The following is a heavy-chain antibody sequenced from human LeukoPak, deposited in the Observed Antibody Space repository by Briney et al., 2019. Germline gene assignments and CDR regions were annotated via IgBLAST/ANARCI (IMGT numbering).Heavy chain of an antibody. CDR2: IYTSGST. CDR3: ARATEDSYCGGDCSWGY. V-gene: IGHV4-61*02. D-gene: IGHD2-21*01. CDR1: GGSISSGSYY. J-gene: IGHJ4*02. Sequence: SETLSLTCTVSGGSISSGSYYWSWIRQPAGKGLEWIERIYTSGSTNYNPSLKSRVTISVDTSKNQFSLKLSSVTAADTAVYYCARATEDSYCGGDCSWGYWGQGTLVTVSS.